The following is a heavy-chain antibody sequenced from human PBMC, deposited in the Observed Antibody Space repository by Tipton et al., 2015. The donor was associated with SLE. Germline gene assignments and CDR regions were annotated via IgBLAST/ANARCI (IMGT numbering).Heavy chain of an antibody. CDR2: ITGDGNNR. D-gene: IGHD6-13*01. Sequence: GSLRLSCAASGFTFSTDWMHWVRQAPGKGLMWVSRITGDGNNRNYADSVKGRFTISRDNAKNTVYLDMNSLRDDDTAVYFCARGGSSIPAAGPGWFDPRGQGTLVTVSS. V-gene: IGHV3-74*01. CDR1: GFTFSTDW. CDR3: ARGGSSIPAAGPGWFDP. J-gene: IGHJ5*02.